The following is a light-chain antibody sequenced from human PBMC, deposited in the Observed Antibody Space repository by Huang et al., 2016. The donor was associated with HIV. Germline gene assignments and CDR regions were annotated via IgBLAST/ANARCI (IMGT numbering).Light chain of an antibody. Sequence: DIQMTQSPSTLSASVGDRVTITCRASQSINIWLAWYQQKPGKAPKRLMYKASSLENGVPSRFSGSGSGTEFSLTISSLQPDDFATYDCQQYNTDSGYTFGQGTKLEIK. CDR2: KAS. J-gene: IGKJ2*01. V-gene: IGKV1-5*03. CDR3: QQYNTDSGYT. CDR1: QSINIW.